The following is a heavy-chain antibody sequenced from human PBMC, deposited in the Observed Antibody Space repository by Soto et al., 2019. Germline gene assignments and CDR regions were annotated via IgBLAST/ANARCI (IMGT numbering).Heavy chain of an antibody. D-gene: IGHD6-6*01. V-gene: IGHV4-34*01. CDR2: INHSGST. J-gene: IGHJ6*03. CDR1: GGSFSGYY. Sequence: SETLSLTCAVYGGSFSGYYWSWIRQPPGKGLEWIGEINHSGSTNYNPSLKSRVTISVDTSKNQFSLKLSSVTAADTAVYYCARCSSSSYVYYYYYMDVWGKGTTVTVSS. CDR3: ARCSSSSYVYYYYYMDV.